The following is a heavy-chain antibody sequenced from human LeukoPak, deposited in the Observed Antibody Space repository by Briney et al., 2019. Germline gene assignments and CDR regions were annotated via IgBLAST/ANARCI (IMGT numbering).Heavy chain of an antibody. CDR3: ARHYSGYSYGYPFDY. Sequence: SETLSLTCTVSGGSISGSSYYWGWIRQPPGKGLEWIGSIYYSGSTYYNPSLKSRVTISVDTSKNQFSLKLSSVTAADTAVYYCARHYSGYSYGYPFDYWGQGTLVTVSS. CDR2: IYYSGST. J-gene: IGHJ4*02. V-gene: IGHV4-39*01. D-gene: IGHD5-18*01. CDR1: GGSISGSSYY.